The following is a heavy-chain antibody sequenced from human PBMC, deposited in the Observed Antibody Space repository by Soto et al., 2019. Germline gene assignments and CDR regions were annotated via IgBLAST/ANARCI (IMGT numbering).Heavy chain of an antibody. CDR2: INHSGSA. Sequence: PSETLSLTCAVYGGSFHGYYWSWIRQPPGKGLEWIGEINHSGSANYNPTLKSRVSISVDTSKNQLSLQLSSVSAADTAVYYCAKGPQGGYYDSGTFYYSVPWGQGTLVTVST. V-gene: IGHV4-34*01. J-gene: IGHJ5*02. CDR3: AKGPQGGYYDSGTFYYSVP. D-gene: IGHD3-10*01. CDR1: GGSFHGYY.